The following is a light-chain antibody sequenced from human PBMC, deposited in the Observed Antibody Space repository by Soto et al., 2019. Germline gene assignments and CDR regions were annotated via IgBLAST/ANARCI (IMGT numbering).Light chain of an antibody. Sequence: QAVVTQPPSVSGAPGQTVTISCTGSSSNLGAGYEVHWYQQLPGTAPKVLIYGDTNRPSGVPDRFSASKSGPSASLAITGLQAEDEADYYCQSYDSSLSGFYVFGTGTKVTVL. J-gene: IGLJ1*01. V-gene: IGLV1-40*01. CDR2: GDT. CDR1: SSNLGAGYE. CDR3: QSYDSSLSGFYV.